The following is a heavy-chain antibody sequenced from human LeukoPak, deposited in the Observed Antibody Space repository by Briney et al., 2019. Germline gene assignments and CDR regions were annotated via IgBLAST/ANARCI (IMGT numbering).Heavy chain of an antibody. J-gene: IGHJ4*02. CDR3: AKKWCSSTTCSTWDYFDY. Sequence: GGSLRLSCAASGFTFRTYAMSWVRQAPGKGLEWVSTISGSGGGTYYTDSVKGRFTISRDNSKNTLYLQMNSLRAEDTAVYYCAKKWCSSTTCSTWDYFDYWGQGTLVTVSS. CDR1: GFTFRTYA. D-gene: IGHD2-2*01. CDR2: ISGSGGGT. V-gene: IGHV3-23*01.